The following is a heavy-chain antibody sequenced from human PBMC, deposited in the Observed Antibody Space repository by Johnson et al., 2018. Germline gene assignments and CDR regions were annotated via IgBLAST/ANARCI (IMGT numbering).Heavy chain of an antibody. CDR2: IITIFDTT. CDR1: GGTFSGHA. CDR3: ARVSVEPRGYYYYYGMDV. Sequence: QVQLVESGAEVKKPGSSVKVSCKASGGTFSGHAITWVRQAPGQGLEWMGGIITIFDTTKNAQKFQGRLTITADESTNTAFMELSSLRSEDTAVYYCARVSVEPRGYYYYYGMDVWGQGTTVTVSS. J-gene: IGHJ6*02. D-gene: IGHD1-1*01. V-gene: IGHV1-69*01.